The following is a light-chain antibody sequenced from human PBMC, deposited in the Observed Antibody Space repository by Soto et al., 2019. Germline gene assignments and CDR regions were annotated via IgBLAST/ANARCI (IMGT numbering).Light chain of an antibody. Sequence: QSVLTQPASVSGSPGQSITISCTGTSSDVGSYNLVSWYQQHPGKAPKLMIYEVSKRPSGVSNRFSGSKSGNTASLTISGLQAEDEADYYCCSYAGNTVFGGGTKVTVL. J-gene: IGLJ2*01. CDR1: SSDVGSYNL. CDR2: EVS. CDR3: CSYAGNTV. V-gene: IGLV2-23*02.